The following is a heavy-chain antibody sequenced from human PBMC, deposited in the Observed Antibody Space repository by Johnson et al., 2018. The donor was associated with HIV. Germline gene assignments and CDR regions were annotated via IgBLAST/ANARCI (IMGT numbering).Heavy chain of an antibody. CDR2: IRYDGSYK. V-gene: IGHV3-30*02. CDR3: AKPLVGATQDDAFDV. J-gene: IGHJ3*01. D-gene: IGHD1-26*01. Sequence: QVQLVESGGGLVQPGGSLRLSCAASGFNFNIYGMHWVRQAPVRGLEWVAFIRYDGSYKNYVDSAKGRFTISRDNSKNTLYLQMNSLSAEDTAVYYCAKPLVGATQDDAFDVWGQGTMVTVSS. CDR1: GFNFNIYG.